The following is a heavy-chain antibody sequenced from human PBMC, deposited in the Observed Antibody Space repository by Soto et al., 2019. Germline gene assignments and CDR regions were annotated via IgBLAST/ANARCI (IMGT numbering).Heavy chain of an antibody. D-gene: IGHD2-2*01. CDR3: ANGILVKPPATRAFHI. CDR1: GFTFSSYA. CDR2: NSGSGGST. V-gene: IGHV3-23*01. J-gene: IGHJ3*02. Sequence: EVRLLESGGGLVQPGGSLRLSGAASGFTFSSYAMSWVRQAPGKGLDLVSTNSGSGGSTFYADSVKGRFTISRDNSNNSLDLRMNSQCAGDTAVYYGANGILVKPPATRAFHIWGKGRMVIVSS.